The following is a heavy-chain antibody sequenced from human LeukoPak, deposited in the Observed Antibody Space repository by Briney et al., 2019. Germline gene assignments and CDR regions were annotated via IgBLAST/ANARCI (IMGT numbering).Heavy chain of an antibody. CDR3: ARDRGGYCSSTSCLKFDP. V-gene: IGHV4-4*07. CDR2: IYTSGST. D-gene: IGHD2-2*01. J-gene: IGHJ5*02. Sequence: SETLSLTCTVSGGSISSYYWSWIRQPAGKGLEWIGRIYTSGSTNYNPSLKSRVTMSVDTSKNQFSLKLSSVTAADTAVYYCARDRGGYCSSTSCLKFDPWGQGTLVTVSS. CDR1: GGSISSYY.